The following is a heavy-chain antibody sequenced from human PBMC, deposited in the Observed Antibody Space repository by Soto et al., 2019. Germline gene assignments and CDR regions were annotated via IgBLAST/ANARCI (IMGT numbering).Heavy chain of an antibody. CDR1: GGSFNGYY. Sequence: PSETLSLTCTVSGGSFNGYYCTFIRHPSLKGLESIGRMYTSGSTNYNPSLKSRVTMSIDTSENQFSLKLTSVTAADTAVYYCARGTLMDYYDSSGYYFDYWGQGTPVTVSS. J-gene: IGHJ4*02. CDR2: MYTSGST. V-gene: IGHV4-4*07. D-gene: IGHD3-22*01. CDR3: ARGTLMDYYDSSGYYFDY.